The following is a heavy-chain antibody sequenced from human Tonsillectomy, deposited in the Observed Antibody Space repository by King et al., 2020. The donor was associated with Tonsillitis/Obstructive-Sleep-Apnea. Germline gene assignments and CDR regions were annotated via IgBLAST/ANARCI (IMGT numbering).Heavy chain of an antibody. CDR2: IRGSGGGT. CDR1: GFPFCAYA. D-gene: IGHD1-26*01. V-gene: IGHV3-23*04. CDR3: AKDAIVGANDAFDV. J-gene: IGHJ3*01. Sequence: VQLVESGGGLVQPGGSLRLSCAASGFPFCAYAMSWVRQAPGKGLEWVSFIRGSGGGTYYSDSVKGRFTVSRDNSKNMLYLQMNSLRAEDTAVYYCAKDAIVGANDAFDVWGRGTMVTVSP.